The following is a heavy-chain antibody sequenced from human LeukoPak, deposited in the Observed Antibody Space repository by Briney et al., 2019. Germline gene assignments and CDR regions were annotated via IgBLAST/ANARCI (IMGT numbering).Heavy chain of an antibody. V-gene: IGHV4-31*03. CDR2: IYYSGST. CDR1: GDSISSGGYY. Sequence: SETLSLTCTVSGDSISSGGYYWTWIRQHPGKGPEWIGNIYYSGSTYYNPSLKSRVTMSLDTSKNQFSLEVSSVTAADTAVYYCAREGPYCGSTSCYVANWFDPWGQGTPVTVSS. J-gene: IGHJ5*02. CDR3: AREGPYCGSTSCYVANWFDP. D-gene: IGHD2-2*01.